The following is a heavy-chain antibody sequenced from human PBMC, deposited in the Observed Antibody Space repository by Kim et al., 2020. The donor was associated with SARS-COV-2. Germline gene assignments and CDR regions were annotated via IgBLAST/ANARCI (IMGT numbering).Heavy chain of an antibody. D-gene: IGHD3-9*01. Sequence: SLKRRVTISVDTSKNQFSLKLSSVTAADTAVYYCAREYYDILTGYYNFDYWGQGTLVTVSS. CDR3: AREYYDILTGYYNFDY. J-gene: IGHJ4*02. V-gene: IGHV4-59*01.